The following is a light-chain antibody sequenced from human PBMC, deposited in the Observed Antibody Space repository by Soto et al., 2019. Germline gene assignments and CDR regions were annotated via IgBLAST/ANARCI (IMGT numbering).Light chain of an antibody. CDR3: MQFTHWTWT. CDR2: KVS. Sequence: DVVMTQSPCSLPIILGNRASLSCRSSQSLVYSDGNTYLNWFQRRPGQYPRRLIYKVSDRDSGVPDRFRGSGSGTDFTLNISRVEAEEVGVDYGMQFTHWTWTFGQGTKVDIK. CDR1: QSLVYSDGNTY. V-gene: IGKV2-30*01. J-gene: IGKJ1*01.